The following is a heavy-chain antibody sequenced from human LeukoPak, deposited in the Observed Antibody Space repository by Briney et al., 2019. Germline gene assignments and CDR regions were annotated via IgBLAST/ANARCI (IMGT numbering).Heavy chain of an antibody. V-gene: IGHV3-74*01. CDR3: AKNRGAPL. Sequence: GGSLRLSCAASGFTFSTYWMHWVRQAPGKGLVWVSRINSDGTSTNYADSVKGRFTISRDNSKNTLYLQMNSLRAEDTAIYYCAKNRGAPLWGQGTLVTVSS. J-gene: IGHJ4*02. CDR1: GFTFSTYW. CDR2: INSDGTST. D-gene: IGHD2/OR15-2a*01.